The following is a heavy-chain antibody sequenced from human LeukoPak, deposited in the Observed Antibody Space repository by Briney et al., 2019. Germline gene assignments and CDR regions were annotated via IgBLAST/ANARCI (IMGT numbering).Heavy chain of an antibody. Sequence: GGSLRLSCAASGFTFSSYAMSWVRQAPGKGLEWVSAISGSGGSTYYADSVKGRFTISRDNSKNTLYLQMNSLRAEDTAVYYCARDIVVVPANWFDPWGQGTLVTVSS. CDR3: ARDIVVVPANWFDP. CDR2: ISGSGGST. CDR1: GFTFSSYA. D-gene: IGHD2-2*01. J-gene: IGHJ5*02. V-gene: IGHV3-23*01.